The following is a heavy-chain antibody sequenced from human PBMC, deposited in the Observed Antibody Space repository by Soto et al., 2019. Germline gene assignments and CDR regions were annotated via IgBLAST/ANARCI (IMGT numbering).Heavy chain of an antibody. D-gene: IGHD3-22*01. Sequence: PSEPLSLTCTVSGGSISSYYWSWIRQPPGKGLEWIGYIYYSGSTNYNPSLKSRVTISVDTSKNQFSLKLSSVTAADTAVYYCARGEYYYDSSGYYYVPPVSHWGQGTLGPVS. CDR3: ARGEYYYDSSGYYYVPPVSH. J-gene: IGHJ4*02. CDR1: GGSISSYY. V-gene: IGHV4-59*01. CDR2: IYYSGST.